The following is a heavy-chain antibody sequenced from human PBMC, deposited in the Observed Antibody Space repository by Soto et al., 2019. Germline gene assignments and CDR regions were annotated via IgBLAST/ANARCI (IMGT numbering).Heavy chain of an antibody. Sequence: PSETLSLTCTVSGGSISSYYWSWIRQPPGKGLEWIGYIYYSGSTNYNPSLKSRVTISVDTSKNQFSLKLSSVTAADTAVYYCARVMVLRYFDWSPHATNSYYHGMDVRGQGTTVTVS. J-gene: IGHJ6*02. CDR1: GGSISSYY. D-gene: IGHD3-9*01. V-gene: IGHV4-59*01. CDR3: ARVMVLRYFDWSPHATNSYYHGMDV. CDR2: IYYSGST.